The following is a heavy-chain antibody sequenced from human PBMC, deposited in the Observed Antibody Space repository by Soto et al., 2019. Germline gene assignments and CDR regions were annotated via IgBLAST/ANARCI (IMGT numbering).Heavy chain of an antibody. D-gene: IGHD3-16*02. Sequence: QVQLQQWGAGLLKPSETLSLTCAVYGGSFSGYYWSWIRQPPGKGLEWIGEINHSGSTNYNPSLMSRVTIAVDTSKNEFSMKLSYVTAADAAVYYCASRGDYVWGSYRYTDGGGYDYWGQGTLVTVSS. CDR3: ASRGDYVWGSYRYTDGGGYDY. CDR2: INHSGST. J-gene: IGHJ4*02. V-gene: IGHV4-34*01. CDR1: GGSFSGYY.